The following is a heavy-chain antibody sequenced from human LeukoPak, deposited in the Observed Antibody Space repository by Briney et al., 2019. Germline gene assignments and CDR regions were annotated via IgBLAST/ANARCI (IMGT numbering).Heavy chain of an antibody. D-gene: IGHD4-17*01. CDR1: GFTFSNFA. CDR3: AKGGMTTSDY. CDR2: ISGSGGST. Sequence: GGSLRLSCAASGFTFSNFAMSWVRQAPGKGLDWVSAISGSGGSTYYADSVKGRFAISRDNSKNTLYLQMNSLRAEDTAIYYCAKGGMTTSDYWGQGTLVTVSS. V-gene: IGHV3-23*01. J-gene: IGHJ4*02.